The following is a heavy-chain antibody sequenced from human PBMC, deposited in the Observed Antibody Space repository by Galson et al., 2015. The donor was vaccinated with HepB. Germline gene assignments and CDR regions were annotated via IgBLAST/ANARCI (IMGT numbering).Heavy chain of an antibody. J-gene: IGHJ1*01. V-gene: IGHV3-30*02. CDR3: AKDQDSSSHQYFQH. Sequence: SLRLSCAASGFTFSSYGMHWVRQAPGKGLEWVAFIRYDGSNKYYADSVKGRFTISRDNSNNTLYLQMNSLSAEDTAVYYCAKDQDSSSHQYFQHWGQGTLVTVSS. D-gene: IGHD6-13*01. CDR2: IRYDGSNK. CDR1: GFTFSSYG.